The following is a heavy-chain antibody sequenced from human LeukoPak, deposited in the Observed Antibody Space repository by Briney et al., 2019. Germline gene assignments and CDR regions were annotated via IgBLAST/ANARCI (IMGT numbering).Heavy chain of an antibody. D-gene: IGHD5-18*01. CDR1: GFTFSSYW. J-gene: IGHJ6*02. Sequence: GGSLRLSCAASGFTFSSYWMHWVRQAPGKGLVGVSRINSDGSITSYADSVKGRFTISRDNAKNTLYLQMNSLRAEDTAVYYCARDAVDTANAVWGQGTTVTVSS. CDR3: ARDAVDTANAV. V-gene: IGHV3-74*01. CDR2: INSDGSIT.